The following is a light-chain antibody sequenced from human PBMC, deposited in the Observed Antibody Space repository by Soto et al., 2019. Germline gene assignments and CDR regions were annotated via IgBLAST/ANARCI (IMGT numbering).Light chain of an antibody. CDR3: QQYGSSPLT. V-gene: IGKV3-20*01. CDR2: CAS. J-gene: IGKJ5*01. Sequence: IGWTQSPGTLSLSPGERSTLSCRASQSVSSSYLAWYQQKPGQAPRLLIYCASSRATGIPDRFSGSGSVTDFPLTISRLEPEDFAVYYCQQYGSSPLTFGQGTRLEIK. CDR1: QSVSSSY.